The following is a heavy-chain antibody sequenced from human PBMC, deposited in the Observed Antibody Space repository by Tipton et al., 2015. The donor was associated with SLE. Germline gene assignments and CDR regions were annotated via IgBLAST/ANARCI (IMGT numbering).Heavy chain of an antibody. J-gene: IGHJ6*02. CDR2: ISSSSSYT. Sequence: SLRLSCAASGFTFSDYYMSWIRQAPGKGLEWVSYISSSSSYTNYADSVKGRFTISRDNAKNSLYLQMNSLRAEDTAVYYCARDIDISAAGPDYYGMDVWGQGTTVTVSS. V-gene: IGHV3-11*06. CDR1: GFTFSDYY. CDR3: ARDIDISAAGPDYYGMDV. D-gene: IGHD6-13*01.